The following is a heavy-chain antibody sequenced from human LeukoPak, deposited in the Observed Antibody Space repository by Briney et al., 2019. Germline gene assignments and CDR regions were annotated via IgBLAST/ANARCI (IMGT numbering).Heavy chain of an antibody. CDR2: ISGSNDNT. J-gene: IGHJ4*02. CDR1: GLTVSSNY. D-gene: IGHD6-19*01. Sequence: PGGSLRLSCAASGLTVSSNYMSWVRQAPGKGLEWVSSISGSNDNTYYADSVKGRFTISRDNSKNTLYLQMNSLRAEDTAVYYCANNGGVAVAGSFDNWGQGTLVTVSS. V-gene: IGHV3-23*01. CDR3: ANNGGVAVAGSFDN.